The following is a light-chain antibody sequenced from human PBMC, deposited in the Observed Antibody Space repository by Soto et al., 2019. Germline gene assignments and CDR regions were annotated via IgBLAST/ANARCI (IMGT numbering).Light chain of an antibody. CDR2: EVI. V-gene: IGLV2-14*01. J-gene: IGLJ1*01. CDR1: SSDVGGYNY. Sequence: QSVLTQPASVSGSPGQSITISCTGTSSDVGGYNYVSWYQQHPGKAPKLMIYEVINRPSGVSDRFSGSKSGNTASLTISGLQAEDEADYYCCSYAGSSTYVFGTGTKLTVL. CDR3: CSYAGSSTYV.